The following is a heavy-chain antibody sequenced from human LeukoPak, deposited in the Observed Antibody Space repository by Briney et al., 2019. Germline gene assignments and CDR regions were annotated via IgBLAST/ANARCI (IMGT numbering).Heavy chain of an antibody. CDR1: GFTFSSYG. CDR3: ATGRKGGRWDPRINY. Sequence: GRSLRLSCAASGFTFSSYGMHWVRQAPGKGLEWVANIRDDGSEKNYVDSVKGRFTISRDNAQMSLYLQMNSLRVDDTAVYYCATGRKGGRWDPRINYGGQGTLVTVSP. V-gene: IGHV3-7*01. J-gene: IGHJ4*02. D-gene: IGHD1-26*01. CDR2: IRDDGSEK.